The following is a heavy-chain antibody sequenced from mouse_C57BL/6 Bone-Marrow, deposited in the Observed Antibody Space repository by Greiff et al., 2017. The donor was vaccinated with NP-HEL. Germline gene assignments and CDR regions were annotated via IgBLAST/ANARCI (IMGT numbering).Heavy chain of an antibody. CDR3: ARHSYDYDAYFDV. D-gene: IGHD2-4*01. J-gene: IGHJ1*03. CDR1: GFTFSHYY. Sequence: EVKLVESGGGLVQPGGSLKLSCAASGFTFSHYYMYWVRQTPEKRLEWVAYISNGGGSTYYPDTVKGRFTISRDNAKNTLYLQMSRLKSEDTAMYYCARHSYDYDAYFDVWGTGTTVTVSS. V-gene: IGHV5-12*01. CDR2: ISNGGGST.